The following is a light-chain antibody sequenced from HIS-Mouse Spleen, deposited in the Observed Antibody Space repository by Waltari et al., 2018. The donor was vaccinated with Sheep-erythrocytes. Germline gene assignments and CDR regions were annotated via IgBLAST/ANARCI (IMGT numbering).Light chain of an antibody. V-gene: IGKV1-33*01. Sequence: DIQMTQSPSPLSASVGDRVTITCHASQDISNYLNWYQQKPGKAPKLLIYDASNLETGVPSRFSGSGSGTDFTFTISSLQPEDIATYYCQQYDNLLTFGGGTKVEIK. CDR1: QDISNY. J-gene: IGKJ4*01. CDR2: DAS. CDR3: QQYDNLLT.